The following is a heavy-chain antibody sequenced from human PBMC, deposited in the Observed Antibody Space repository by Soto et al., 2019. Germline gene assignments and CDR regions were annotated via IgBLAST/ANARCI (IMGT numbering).Heavy chain of an antibody. CDR2: MNPNTGNT. J-gene: IGHJ4*02. CDR3: ARTMGGIAAAGNDY. V-gene: IGHV1-8*01. D-gene: IGHD6-13*01. Sequence: ASVKVSCKASGYTFSPYDIDWVRLAPGQGLEWMGSMNPNTGNTEYAQKFQGRVTMTRDTSESTFYMELSSLRSEDTAIYYCARTMGGIAAAGNDYWGQGTLVTVS. CDR1: GYTFSPYD.